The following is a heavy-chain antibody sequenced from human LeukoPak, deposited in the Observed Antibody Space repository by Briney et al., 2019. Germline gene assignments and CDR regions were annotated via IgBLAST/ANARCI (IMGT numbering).Heavy chain of an antibody. V-gene: IGHV1-2*02. J-gene: IGHJ4*02. Sequence: ASVKVSCKASGYTFTGYYMHWVRQAPGQGLEWMGWINPNSGGTNYAQKFQGRVTMTRDTSISTTYMELSRLRSDDTAVYYCARAGDIVVVPAAIPLDYWGQGTLVTVSS. CDR1: GYTFTGYY. D-gene: IGHD2-2*02. CDR2: INPNSGGT. CDR3: ARAGDIVVVPAAIPLDY.